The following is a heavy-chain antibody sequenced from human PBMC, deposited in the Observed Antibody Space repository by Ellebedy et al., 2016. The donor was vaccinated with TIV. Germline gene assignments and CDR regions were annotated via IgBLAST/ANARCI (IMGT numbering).Heavy chain of an antibody. Sequence: GESLKISCKGSGYSFTSYWISWVRQMPGKGLEWMGRIDPSDSYTNYSPSFQGHVTISADKSINTAYLQWSSLKASDTAMYYCARPVILWSGESRGAFDIWGQGTMVTVSS. J-gene: IGHJ3*02. CDR2: IDPSDSYT. D-gene: IGHD3-10*01. CDR1: GYSFTSYW. V-gene: IGHV5-10-1*01. CDR3: ARPVILWSGESRGAFDI.